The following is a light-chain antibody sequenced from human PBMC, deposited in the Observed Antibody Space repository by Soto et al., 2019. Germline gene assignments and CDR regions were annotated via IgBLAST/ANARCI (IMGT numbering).Light chain of an antibody. V-gene: IGLV4-69*01. CDR3: QTWGTDILV. Sequence: QLVLTQSSSASASLGASVKLTCTLSSGHSNNVIAWHQQQPEKGPRYLMKLNSDGSHTKGDGIPDRFSGSSSGAERYLTISSLQSDDEADYYCQTWGTDILVFDGGTKVTVL. CDR1: SGHSNNV. CDR2: LNSDGSH. J-gene: IGLJ2*01.